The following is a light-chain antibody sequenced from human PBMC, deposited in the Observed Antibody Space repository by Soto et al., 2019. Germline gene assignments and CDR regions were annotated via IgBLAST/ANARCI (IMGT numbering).Light chain of an antibody. CDR3: CSYGGGYTPLV. CDR2: DVT. J-gene: IGLJ2*01. Sequence: QSALTQPRSVSGSPGQSVTISCTGTSSDVGGYNYVSWYQQHPGKAPKLMIYDVTKRPSGVPDRFSASKSGNTASLTISGLQAEDEADYYCCSYGGGYTPLVFGGGTKVTVL. CDR1: SSDVGGYNY. V-gene: IGLV2-11*01.